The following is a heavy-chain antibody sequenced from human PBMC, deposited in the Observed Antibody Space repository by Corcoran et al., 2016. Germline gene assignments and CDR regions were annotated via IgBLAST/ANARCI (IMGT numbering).Heavy chain of an antibody. J-gene: IGHJ4*02. CDR1: GGSISSSSYY. Sequence: QLQLQESGPGLVKPSETLSLTCTVSGGSISSSSYYWGWIRQPPGKGLEWIGSIYYSGSTYYNPSLKSRVTISVDTSKNQFSLKLSSVTAADTAVYYWASGPGTYYDFWSGYRFSLYYFDYWGQGTLVTVSS. CDR2: IYYSGST. D-gene: IGHD3-3*01. CDR3: ASGPGTYYDFWSGYRFSLYYFDY. V-gene: IGHV4-39*01.